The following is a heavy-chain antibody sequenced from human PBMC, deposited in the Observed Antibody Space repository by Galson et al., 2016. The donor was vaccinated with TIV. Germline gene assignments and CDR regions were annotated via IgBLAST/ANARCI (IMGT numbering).Heavy chain of an antibody. V-gene: IGHV1-18*04. D-gene: IGHD2-2*02. Sequence: QSGAEVKRPGASVKVSCKASGYTFGNYGISWMRQAPGQGLEWVGWISASNGDTNYARKFQGRITMTKDTFTSTVFMELRSLRSEDTAVFYCARESDCSSGTCYSRGFDDWGQGTPVTVSS. J-gene: IGHJ4*02. CDR2: ISASNGDT. CDR1: GYTFGNYG. CDR3: ARESDCSSGTCYSRGFDD.